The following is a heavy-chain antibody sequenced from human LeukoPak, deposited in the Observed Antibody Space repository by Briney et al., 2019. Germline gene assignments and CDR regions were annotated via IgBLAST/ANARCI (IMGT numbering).Heavy chain of an antibody. V-gene: IGHV3-20*04. Sequence: GGSLRLSCAASGFTFDDYGMSWVRQAPGKGLEWVSCINWDGGSTCYADSVKGRFTISRDNAKNSLYLQMNRLRAEDTALYYCAREKPFYDSSGYYYPIAFDYWGQGTLVTVSS. CDR1: GFTFDDYG. CDR3: AREKPFYDSSGYYYPIAFDY. D-gene: IGHD3-22*01. CDR2: INWDGGST. J-gene: IGHJ4*02.